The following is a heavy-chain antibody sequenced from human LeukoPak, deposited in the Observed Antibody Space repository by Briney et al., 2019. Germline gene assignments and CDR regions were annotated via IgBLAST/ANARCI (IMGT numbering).Heavy chain of an antibody. Sequence: GGSLRLSCAASGFTFSSYAMSWVRQAAGKGLEWVSGISGSGGSTYYADSVKGRFTISRDNSKNTQYLQMNSLRAEDTAVYYCAKSYLRLKYYFDYWGQGTLVTVSS. J-gene: IGHJ4*02. CDR3: AKSYLRLKYYFDY. CDR2: ISGSGGST. D-gene: IGHD5-12*01. V-gene: IGHV3-23*01. CDR1: GFTFSSYA.